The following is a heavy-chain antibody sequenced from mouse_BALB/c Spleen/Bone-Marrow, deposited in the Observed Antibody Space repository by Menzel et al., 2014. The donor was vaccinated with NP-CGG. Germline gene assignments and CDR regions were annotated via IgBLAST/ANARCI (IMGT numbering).Heavy chain of an antibody. CDR3: TREPHYYAMDY. J-gene: IGHJ4*01. Sequence: VHLVESGPGLVAPSQSLSITCTVSGFSLTGYGVNWVRQPPGKGLEWLGMIWGDGSTDYNSALKSRLSISKDNSKSQVFLKMNSLQTDDTARYYCTREPHYYAMDYWGQGTSVTVSS. CDR2: IWGDGST. CDR1: GFSLTGYG. V-gene: IGHV2-6-7*01.